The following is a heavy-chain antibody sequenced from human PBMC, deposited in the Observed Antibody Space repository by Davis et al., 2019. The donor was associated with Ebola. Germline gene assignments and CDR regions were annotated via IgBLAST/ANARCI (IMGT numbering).Heavy chain of an antibody. Sequence: GGSLRLSCAASGFTFSSYAMSWVRQAPGKGLEWVSSISSTSNYIYYADSMKGRFTISRDNAKNTLFLQMNSLRAEDTGVYYCATGGSGWFDPWGQGTLVIVSS. CDR3: ATGGSGWFDP. D-gene: IGHD6-19*01. CDR2: ISSTSNYI. V-gene: IGHV3-21*06. J-gene: IGHJ5*02. CDR1: GFTFSSYA.